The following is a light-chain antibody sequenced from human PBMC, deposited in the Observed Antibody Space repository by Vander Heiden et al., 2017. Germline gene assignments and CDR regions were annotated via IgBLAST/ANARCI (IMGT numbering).Light chain of an antibody. V-gene: IGLV3-1*01. Sequence: SYELTQPPSVSVSPGQTASITCSGDKLGDKYACWYQQKPGQSPVLVIYQDSKRPSGIPERFSGSNSGNTATLTISGTQAMEEADYYCQAWDSSTSHVVFGGGTKLTVL. CDR3: QAWDSSTSHVV. CDR2: QDS. J-gene: IGLJ2*01. CDR1: KLGDKY.